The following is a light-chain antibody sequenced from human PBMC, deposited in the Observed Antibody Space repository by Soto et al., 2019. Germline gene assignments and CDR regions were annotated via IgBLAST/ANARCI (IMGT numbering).Light chain of an antibody. CDR2: AAS. CDR3: QQYGSSPIT. CDR1: QSVSSY. J-gene: IGKJ5*01. Sequence: IVLTQSPFTLSLSPGERATLSCRASQSVSSYLAWYQQKPGQDPRLLIYAASSRATGIPDRFSGSGSGTDFSLTISRLEPEDFAVYYCQQYGSSPITFGQGTRLEIK. V-gene: IGKV3-20*01.